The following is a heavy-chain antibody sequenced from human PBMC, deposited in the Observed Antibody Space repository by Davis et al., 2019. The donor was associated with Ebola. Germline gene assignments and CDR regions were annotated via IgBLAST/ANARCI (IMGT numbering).Heavy chain of an antibody. D-gene: IGHD6-13*01. CDR1: GFTFGDYA. CDR3: ARGGYD. V-gene: IGHV3-7*01. J-gene: IGHJ4*02. Sequence: PGGSLRLSCTASGFTFGDYAMSWVRQAPGKGLEWVANIKQDGSEKYYVDSVKGRFTISRDNAKNSLYLQMNSLRAEDTAVYYCARGGYDWGQGTLVTVSS. CDR2: IKQDGSEK.